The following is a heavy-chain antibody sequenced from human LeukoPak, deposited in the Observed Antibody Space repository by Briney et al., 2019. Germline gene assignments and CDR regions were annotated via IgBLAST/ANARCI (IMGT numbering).Heavy chain of an antibody. CDR1: GGSISSYY. CDR2: IYYSGST. V-gene: IGHV4-59*01. D-gene: IGHD7-27*01. J-gene: IGHJ4*02. CDR3: SRLGMGSGSDY. Sequence: PSETLSLTCTVSGGSISSYYWSWIRQPPGKGLEWIGYIYYSGSTNYNPSLKSRVTISVDTSKNQFSLKLSSVTAADTAVSYCSRLGMGSGSDYWGQGTLVTVSS.